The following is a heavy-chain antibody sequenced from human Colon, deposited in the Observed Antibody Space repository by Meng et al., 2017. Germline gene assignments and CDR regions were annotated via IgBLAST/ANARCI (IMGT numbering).Heavy chain of an antibody. CDR2: IDLGGSP. V-gene: IGHV4-4*03. J-gene: IGHJ4*02. CDR3: ARHGGYHFDS. D-gene: IGHD4-17*01. CDR1: GGSITSYTY. Sequence: GWAPGRVGPPGTRSPTCLVSGGSITSYTYWSWVRHPPDKALEWIGQIDLGGSPNYNPSLRSRVTMSLDISKNQLSLSLRSVAAADTAVYYCARHGGYHFDSWGQGALVTVSS.